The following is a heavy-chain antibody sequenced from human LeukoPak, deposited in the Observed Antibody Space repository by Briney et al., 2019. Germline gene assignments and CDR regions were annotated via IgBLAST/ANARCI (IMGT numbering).Heavy chain of an antibody. CDR1: GFTFSSYS. V-gene: IGHV3-21*01. J-gene: IGHJ6*03. CDR3: ARVPTSSNRYYYYYMDV. D-gene: IGHD1-26*01. Sequence: GGSLRLSCAASGFTFSSYSMNWVRQAPGKGLEWVSSMSGSDNYIYYADSVKGRFTISRDNAKNSLYLQMNSLRAEDTAAYYCARVPTSSNRYYYYYMDVWGKGTTFTVSS. CDR2: MSGSDNYI.